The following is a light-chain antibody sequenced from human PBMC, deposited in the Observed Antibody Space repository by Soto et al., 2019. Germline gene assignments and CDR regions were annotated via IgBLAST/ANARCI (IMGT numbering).Light chain of an antibody. Sequence: QSALTRPASVSGSPGQSITISCTGTSSDVGGYNYVSWYQQHPGKAPKLIIYDVYNRPSEVSNRFSGSKSGNTASLSISGLQAEDEADYYCSSHTTSSTLFGGGTKLTVL. J-gene: IGLJ2*01. CDR3: SSHTTSSTL. V-gene: IGLV2-14*03. CDR2: DVY. CDR1: SSDVGGYNY.